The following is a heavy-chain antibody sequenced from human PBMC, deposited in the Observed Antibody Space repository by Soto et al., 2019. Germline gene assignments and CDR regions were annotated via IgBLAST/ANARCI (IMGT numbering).Heavy chain of an antibody. D-gene: IGHD6-6*01. V-gene: IGHV4-39*01. J-gene: IGHJ4*02. CDR2: IYYSGST. CDR3: ARPGAARTALYFDY. Sequence: SETLSLTCTVSGGSISSSSYYWGWIRQPPGKGLEWIGSIYYSGSTYYNPSLKSRVTISVDTSKNQFSLKLSSVTAADTAVYYCARPGAARTALYFDYWGQGTLVTVSS. CDR1: GGSISSSSYY.